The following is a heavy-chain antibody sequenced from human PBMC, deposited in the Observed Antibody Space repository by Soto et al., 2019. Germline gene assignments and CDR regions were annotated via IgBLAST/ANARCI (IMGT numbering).Heavy chain of an antibody. CDR3: ARYGGYCTSSKCYNYGMDV. D-gene: IGHD2-2*02. V-gene: IGHV3-48*02. Sequence: GSLRLSCAASRFTFSSYDMNWVRQAPGKGLEWVSYISSSSSPIYYADSVKGRFTISRDNAKNSLYLQMNSLRDQDTAVYYCARYGGYCTSSKCYNYGMDVWGQGTTVTVSS. CDR1: RFTFSSYD. J-gene: IGHJ6*02. CDR2: ISSSSSPI.